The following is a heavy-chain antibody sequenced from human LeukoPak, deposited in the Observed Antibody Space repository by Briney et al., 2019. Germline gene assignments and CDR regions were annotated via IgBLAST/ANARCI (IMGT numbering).Heavy chain of an antibody. D-gene: IGHD3-22*01. V-gene: IGHV3-21*01. CDR3: AGGSDGYYWFDP. J-gene: IGHJ5*02. Sequence: GRSLRLSCAASGFTFSSYSMDWVRQAPGKGLEWVSSISSSSSYIYYADSVKGRFTISRDNAKNSLYLQMNSLRAEDTAVYYCAGGSDGYYWFDPWGQGTLVTVSS. CDR2: ISSSSSYI. CDR1: GFTFSSYS.